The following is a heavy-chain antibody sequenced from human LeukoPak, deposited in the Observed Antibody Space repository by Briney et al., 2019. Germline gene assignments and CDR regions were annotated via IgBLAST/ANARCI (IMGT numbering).Heavy chain of an antibody. CDR3: ARDSHTYYYDSSGYSFDY. D-gene: IGHD3-22*01. V-gene: IGHV1-46*01. Sequence: ASVKVSCKASGYTFTSYYMHWVRQAPGQGLVWMGIINPSGGSTSYAQKFQGRVTMTRDTSTSTVYMELSSLRSEDTAVYYCARDSHTYYYDSSGYSFDYWGQGTLVTVSS. CDR1: GYTFTSYY. CDR2: INPSGGST. J-gene: IGHJ4*02.